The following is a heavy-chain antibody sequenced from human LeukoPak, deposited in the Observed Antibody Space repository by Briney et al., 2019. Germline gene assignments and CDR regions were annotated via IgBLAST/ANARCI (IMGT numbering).Heavy chain of an antibody. CDR1: GFTLSSYA. CDR3: AREGGSYYMDV. Sequence: GGSLRLSCAASGFTLSSYAMSWVHQAPGKGLEWVSAISDTGNTYHADSVKGRFTISRDNAKNSLYLQMNSLRAEDTAVYYCAREGGSYYMDVWGKGTTVTVSS. J-gene: IGHJ6*03. V-gene: IGHV3-23*01. CDR2: ISDTGNT.